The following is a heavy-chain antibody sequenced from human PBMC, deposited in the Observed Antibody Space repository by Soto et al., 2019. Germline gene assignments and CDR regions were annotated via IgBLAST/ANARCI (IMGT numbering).Heavy chain of an antibody. J-gene: IGHJ4*02. CDR3: ARSNYYDRSGYYPSEIDY. Sequence: PSETLSFTCTVSGGSISSGGYYWSWIRQHPGKGLEWIGDIYYSGSTYYNPSLKSRVTISVDTSKNQFSLKLISVTAADTAVYYCARSNYYDRSGYYPSEIDYWGQGTLVTVSS. CDR1: GGSISSGGYY. D-gene: IGHD3-22*01. CDR2: IYYSGST. V-gene: IGHV4-31*03.